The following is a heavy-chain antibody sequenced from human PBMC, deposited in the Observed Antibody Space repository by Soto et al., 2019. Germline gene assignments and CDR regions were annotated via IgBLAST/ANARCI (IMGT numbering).Heavy chain of an antibody. V-gene: IGHV1-2*02. D-gene: IGHD3-22*01. Sequence: ASVKVSCKASGYTFTGYYMHWVRQAPGQGLEWMGWINPNSGGTNYAQKFQGRVTMTRDTSISTAYMELSRPRSDDTAVYYCARVRDYYDSSGYYDYWGQGTLVTVSS. CDR1: GYTFTGYY. CDR2: INPNSGGT. CDR3: ARVRDYYDSSGYYDY. J-gene: IGHJ4*02.